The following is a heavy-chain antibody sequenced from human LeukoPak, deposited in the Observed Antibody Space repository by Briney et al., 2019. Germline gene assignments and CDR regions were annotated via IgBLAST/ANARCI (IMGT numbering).Heavy chain of an antibody. V-gene: IGHV4-59*08. Sequence: SETLSLTCTVSGGSISSYYWSWIRQPPGKGLEWIGYIHNSGRTNYNPSLKSRVTISVDTSKNQFSLKLSSVTAADTAVYYCARQAAGYDSSGYYVDAFDIWGQGTMVTVSS. CDR1: GGSISSYY. CDR3: ARQAAGYDSSGYYVDAFDI. J-gene: IGHJ3*02. D-gene: IGHD3-22*01. CDR2: IHNSGRT.